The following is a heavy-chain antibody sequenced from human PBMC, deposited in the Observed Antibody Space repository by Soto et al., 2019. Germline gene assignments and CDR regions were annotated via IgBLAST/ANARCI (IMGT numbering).Heavy chain of an antibody. CDR1: GFTFSSYA. V-gene: IGHV3-23*01. CDR2: ISGSGGST. J-gene: IGHJ6*02. D-gene: IGHD2-2*01. Sequence: GSLRLSCAASGFTFSSYAMSWVRQAPGKGLEWVSAISGSGGSTYYADSVKGRFTISRDNSKNTLYLQMNSLRAEDTAVYYCAGLLVVPAAMPDYYYGMDVWGQGTTVTVSS. CDR3: AGLLVVPAAMPDYYYGMDV.